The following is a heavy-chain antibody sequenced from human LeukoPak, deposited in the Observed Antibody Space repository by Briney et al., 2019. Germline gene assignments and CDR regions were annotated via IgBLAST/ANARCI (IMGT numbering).Heavy chain of an antibody. J-gene: IGHJ4*02. CDR1: GFTFSSYG. CDR2: IWYDGSNK. D-gene: IGHD5-24*01. V-gene: IGHV3-33*01. CDR3: ARDRGSWVVEMATIDY. Sequence: GGSLRLSCAASGFTFSSYGMHWVRQAPGKGLEWVAVIWYDGSNKYYADSVKGRFTISRDNYKNTLYLQMNSRRAEDTAVYYCARDRGSWVVEMATIDYWGQGTLVTVSS.